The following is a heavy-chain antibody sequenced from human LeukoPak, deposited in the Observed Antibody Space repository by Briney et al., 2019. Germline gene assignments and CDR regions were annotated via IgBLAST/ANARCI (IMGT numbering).Heavy chain of an antibody. CDR2: ISSSSSTI. Sequence: GGSLRLSCAASGFTFSSYSMNWVRQAPGKGLEWVSYISSSSSTIYYADSVKGRFTISRDNAKNSLYLQMNSLRAEDTAVYYCAKDKWKLRFLEWLPYLDYWGQGTLVTVSS. V-gene: IGHV3-48*01. J-gene: IGHJ4*02. CDR1: GFTFSSYS. D-gene: IGHD3-3*01. CDR3: AKDKWKLRFLEWLPYLDY.